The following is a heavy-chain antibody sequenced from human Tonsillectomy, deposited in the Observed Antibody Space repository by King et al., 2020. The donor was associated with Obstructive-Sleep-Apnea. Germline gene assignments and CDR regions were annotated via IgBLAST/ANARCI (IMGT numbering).Heavy chain of an antibody. CDR1: GGSISSYY. V-gene: IGHV4-59*01. D-gene: IGHD5-24*01. CDR3: AREGRRRDGYSTPTGAFDI. Sequence: QLQESGPGLVKPSETLSLTCTVSGGSISSYYWSWIRQPPGKGLEWIGYIYYSGSTNYNPSLKSRVTISVDTSKNQFSLKLSSVTAADTAVYYCAREGRRRDGYSTPTGAFDIWGQGTMVTVSS. CDR2: IYYSGST. J-gene: IGHJ3*02.